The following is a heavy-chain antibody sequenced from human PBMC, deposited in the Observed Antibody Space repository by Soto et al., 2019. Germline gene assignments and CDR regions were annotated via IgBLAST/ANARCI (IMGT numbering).Heavy chain of an antibody. CDR2: SFYSGST. Sequence: QVQLQESGPGLMKPSETLSLSCTVSDVSISSHYWSWIRQPPGKGLEWIGYSFYSGSTNYNPSLKSRVTISVDTSKNQVSLRLRSVTAADTAVYYCARGLGFFDYWGQGTLVTVSS. CDR1: DVSISSHY. V-gene: IGHV4-59*11. CDR3: ARGLGFFDY. J-gene: IGHJ4*02.